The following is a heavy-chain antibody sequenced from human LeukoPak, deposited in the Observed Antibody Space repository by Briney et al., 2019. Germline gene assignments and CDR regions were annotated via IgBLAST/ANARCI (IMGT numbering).Heavy chain of an antibody. CDR1: GFTFSDYY. J-gene: IGHJ3*02. CDR3: ARDIGAFDI. D-gene: IGHD2-15*01. V-gene: IGHV3-11*04. CDR2: ISGKTRSI. Sequence: GGSLRLSCEASGFTFSDYYMSWIRQAPGKGLEWVSSISGKTRSIFYADSVKGRFTVSRDNAKNSLYLQMNSLRAEDTAVYYCARDIGAFDIWGQGTMVTVSS.